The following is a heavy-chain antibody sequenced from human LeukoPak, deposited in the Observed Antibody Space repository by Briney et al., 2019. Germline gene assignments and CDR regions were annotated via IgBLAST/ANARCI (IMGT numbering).Heavy chain of an antibody. CDR3: ARLSGRYYYMDV. CDR2: IYHSGST. J-gene: IGHJ6*03. V-gene: IGHV4-38-2*01. Sequence: PSETLSLTCAVSGYSISSDYYWGWIRQPPGKGLEWIGTIYHSGSTYYNPFLKSRLTISVDTSKNQFSLKLSSVTAADTAVYYCARLSGRYYYMDVWGKGTTVTVSS. D-gene: IGHD5-12*01. CDR1: GYSISSDYY.